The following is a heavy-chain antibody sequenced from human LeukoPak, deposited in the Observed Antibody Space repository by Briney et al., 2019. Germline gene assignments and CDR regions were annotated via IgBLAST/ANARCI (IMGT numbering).Heavy chain of an antibody. Sequence: ASVKVSCKASGYTFTSYYMQWVRQAPGQGLEWMGIINPSGGSTSYAQKFQGRVTMTRDTSTSTVYMELSSLRSEDTAVYYCARAEIAAAGIVYFDYWGQGTLVTVSS. CDR3: ARAEIAAAGIVYFDY. V-gene: IGHV1-46*03. CDR1: GYTFTSYY. CDR2: INPSGGST. D-gene: IGHD6-13*01. J-gene: IGHJ4*02.